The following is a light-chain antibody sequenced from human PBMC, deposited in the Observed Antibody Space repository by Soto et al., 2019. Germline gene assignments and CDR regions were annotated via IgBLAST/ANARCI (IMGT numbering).Light chain of an antibody. Sequence: DIQMTQSPSSVSASVGDTVTITCRASQDINSRLAWFQQHPGRPPKYVIQAATMLQSGFPSRFAGSGSGRDFTLTIHTLQPEDSATYYCLQVANFPRTFGQGTKVE. CDR1: QDINSR. CDR3: LQVANFPRT. CDR2: AAT. V-gene: IGKV1-12*01. J-gene: IGKJ1*01.